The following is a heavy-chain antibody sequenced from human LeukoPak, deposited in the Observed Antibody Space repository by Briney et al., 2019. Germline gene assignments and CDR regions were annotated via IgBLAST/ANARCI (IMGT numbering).Heavy chain of an antibody. J-gene: IGHJ6*02. CDR1: GFTFSSYA. Sequence: PGGSLRLSCAASGFTFSSYAMHWVRQAPGKGLEWVAVISYDGSNKYYADSVKGRFTISRDNSKNTLYLQMNSLRAEDTAVYYCARDHAYSGSYRPYGMDVRGQGTTVTVSS. CDR2: ISYDGSNK. V-gene: IGHV3-30-3*01. CDR3: ARDHAYSGSYRPYGMDV. D-gene: IGHD1-26*01.